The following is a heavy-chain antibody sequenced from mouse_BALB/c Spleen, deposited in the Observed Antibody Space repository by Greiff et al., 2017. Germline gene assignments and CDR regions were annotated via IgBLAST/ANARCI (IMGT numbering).Heavy chain of an antibody. J-gene: IGHJ4*01. D-gene: IGHD4-1*01. CDR2: ISYSGST. CDR3: ARVDWDGEAMDY. CDR1: GDSITSGY. Sequence: EVKLQESGPSLVKPSQTLSLTCSVTGDSITSGYWNWIRKFPGNKLEYMGYISYSGSTYYNPSLKSRISITRDTSKNQYYLQLNSVTTEDTATYYCARVDWDGEAMDYWGQGTAVTVSS. V-gene: IGHV3-8*02.